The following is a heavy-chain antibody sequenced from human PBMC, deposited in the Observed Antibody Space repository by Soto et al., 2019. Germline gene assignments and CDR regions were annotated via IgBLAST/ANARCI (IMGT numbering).Heavy chain of an antibody. CDR2: ISVYNGNT. D-gene: IGHD3-10*01. CDR1: GYTFTSYG. Sequence: QVQLVQSGAEVKDPGATVKVSCKASGYTFTSYGVSWVRQAPGQGLEWMGWISVYNGNTKYAQKLQGRVTMTTDTSTSTAYMELRGLRSDDTSVYYCARSGRPVYYYYIMDGWGQGTTVTVSS. J-gene: IGHJ6*02. CDR3: ARSGRPVYYYYIMDG. V-gene: IGHV1-18*01.